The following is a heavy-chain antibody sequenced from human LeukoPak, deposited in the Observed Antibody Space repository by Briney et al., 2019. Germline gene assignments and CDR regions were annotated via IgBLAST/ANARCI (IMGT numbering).Heavy chain of an antibody. Sequence: GSLRLSCAASGFTFSNYAMSWVRQAPGKGLEWVSAISGSGGSTYYADSVKGRFTISRDNSKNTLYLQMNSLRAEDTAVYYCAKVPSNWYFEGFDYWGQGTLVTVSS. D-gene: IGHD6-13*01. CDR2: ISGSGGST. J-gene: IGHJ4*02. V-gene: IGHV3-23*01. CDR1: GFTFSNYA. CDR3: AKVPSNWYFEGFDY.